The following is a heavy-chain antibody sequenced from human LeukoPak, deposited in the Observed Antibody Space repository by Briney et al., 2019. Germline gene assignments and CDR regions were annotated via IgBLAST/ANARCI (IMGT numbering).Heavy chain of an antibody. CDR2: IKEDGSKN. J-gene: IGHJ4*02. CDR3: ARDTGWHNYAY. Sequence: GGSLRLSCAASGFTFSSYLMSWVRQAPGKGLEWVANIKEDGSKNYYVDSVKGRFTISRDNAKNALYLQMNSLRAEDTAVYYCARDTGWHNYAYWGQGTLVIVSS. D-gene: IGHD6-19*01. V-gene: IGHV3-7*03. CDR1: GFTFSSYL.